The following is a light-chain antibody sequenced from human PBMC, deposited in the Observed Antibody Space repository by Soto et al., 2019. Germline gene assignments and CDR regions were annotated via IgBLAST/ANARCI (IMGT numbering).Light chain of an antibody. Sequence: QSALTQPASVSGSPGQSITISCTAISSDITTYNYVSWYQHHPGKAPKLIIYEVINRPSGVSNRFSGSKSGNTASLTISGLQAEDEADYYCSSYPSTRGAFGGGTKVTVL. J-gene: IGLJ3*02. V-gene: IGLV2-14*01. CDR3: SSYPSTRGA. CDR2: EVI. CDR1: SSDITTYNY.